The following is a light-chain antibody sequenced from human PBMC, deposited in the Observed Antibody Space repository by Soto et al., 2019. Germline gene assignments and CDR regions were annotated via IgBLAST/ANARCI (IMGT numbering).Light chain of an antibody. J-gene: IGLJ2*01. Sequence: QSVLTQPPSVSGAPGQRVTISCTGSSSNIGAGYPVHWYQQLPGTAPKLLVAGNRPSGVPDRFSVSKSGASASLAISGLQSEDEADYYCASWDDNLNGPVFGRGTKLTVL. CDR1: SSNIGAGYP. CDR3: ASWDDNLNGPV. CDR2: G. V-gene: IGLV1-40*01.